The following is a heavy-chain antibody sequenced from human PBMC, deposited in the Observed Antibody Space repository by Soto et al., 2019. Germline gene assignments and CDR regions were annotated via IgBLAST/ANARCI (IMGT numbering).Heavy chain of an antibody. Sequence: QVQLVESGGGVVQPGRSLRLSCAASGFTFSSYAMHWVRQAPGKGLEWVAVISYDGSNKYYADSVKGRFTISRDNSKNTLYLQMNSLRAEDTAVYYCARDGEGYCISTSCRIRNYYYYYGMDVWGQGTTVTVSS. CDR3: ARDGEGYCISTSCRIRNYYYYYGMDV. CDR2: ISYDGSNK. D-gene: IGHD2-2*01. CDR1: GFTFSSYA. V-gene: IGHV3-30-3*01. J-gene: IGHJ6*02.